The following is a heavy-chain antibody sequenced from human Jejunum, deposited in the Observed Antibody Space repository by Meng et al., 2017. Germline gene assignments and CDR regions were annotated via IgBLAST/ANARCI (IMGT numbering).Heavy chain of an antibody. J-gene: IGHJ4*02. Sequence: SLRLSCAASGFNFYDYGMHWVRPAPGKGLEWVSGVSSTSDDIGYVDSVKGRFTISRDNARNSLYLQMDSLRVEDTALYYCAKGSVVGARRYFDYWGLGTLVTVSS. CDR3: AKGSVVGARRYFDY. D-gene: IGHD1-26*01. CDR1: GFNFYDYG. CDR2: VSSTSDDI. V-gene: IGHV3-9*01.